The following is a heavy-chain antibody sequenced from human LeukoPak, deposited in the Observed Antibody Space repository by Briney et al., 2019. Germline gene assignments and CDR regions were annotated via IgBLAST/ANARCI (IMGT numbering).Heavy chain of an antibody. CDR3: ARDEAPPDYYDSSGYYPFDY. CDR2: ISSSGSTI. J-gene: IGHJ4*02. CDR1: GFTFSSYE. V-gene: IGHV3-48*03. D-gene: IGHD3-22*01. Sequence: GGSLRLSCAASGFTFSSYEMNWVRQAPGKGLEWVSYISSSGSTIYYADSVKGRFTISRDNAKNSLYLQMNSLRAEDTAVCYCARDEAPPDYYDSSGYYPFDYWGQGTLVTVSS.